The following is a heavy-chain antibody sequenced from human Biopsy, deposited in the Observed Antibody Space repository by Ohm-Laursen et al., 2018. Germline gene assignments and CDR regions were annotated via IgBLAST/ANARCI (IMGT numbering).Heavy chain of an antibody. CDR3: ARGRSHLLPDHDWFDP. CDR2: ISRSTSHI. D-gene: IGHD1-14*01. CDR1: GFIFSTYT. J-gene: IGHJ5*02. Sequence: SLRLSCAASGFIFSTYTMNWVRQAPGKGLEWVSSISRSTSHILYAETLKGRFTSSRDNAKNSVYLQMNGLRVEDTAVYYCARGRSHLLPDHDWFDPWGQGTLVTVSS. V-gene: IGHV3-21*06.